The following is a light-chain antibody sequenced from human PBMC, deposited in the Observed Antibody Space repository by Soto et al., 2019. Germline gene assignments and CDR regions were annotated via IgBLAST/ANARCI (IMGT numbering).Light chain of an antibody. J-gene: IGKJ4*01. CDR1: QNIRTY. CDR3: QQSFNTPLT. V-gene: IGKV1-39*01. Sequence: DIQMTQSPSSLPASVGDSVAITCRSSQNIRTYLAWYRQKPGKAPKLLIHAASTLQSGVPSRFSASGGGTDSTLTISSLQPEDFATYYCQQSFNTPLTFGGGTKVDIK. CDR2: AAS.